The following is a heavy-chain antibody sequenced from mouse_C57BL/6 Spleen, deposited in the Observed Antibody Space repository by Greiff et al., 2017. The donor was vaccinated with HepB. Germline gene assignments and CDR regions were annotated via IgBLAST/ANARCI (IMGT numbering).Heavy chain of an antibody. D-gene: IGHD4-1*01. J-gene: IGHJ3*01. CDR3: ARSSAGRGFAY. V-gene: IGHV1-55*01. Sequence: QVQLQQPGAELVKPGASVKMSCTASGYTFTSYWITWVKQRPGQGLEWIGEIYPGSGSTNYNEKFKSKATLTVDTSYSTAYMQLSSLTSEDSAVYYCARSSAGRGFAYWGQGTLVTVSA. CDR2: IYPGSGST. CDR1: GYTFTSYW.